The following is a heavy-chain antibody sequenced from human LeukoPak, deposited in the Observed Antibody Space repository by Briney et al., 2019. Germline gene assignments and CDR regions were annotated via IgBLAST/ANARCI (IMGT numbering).Heavy chain of an antibody. D-gene: IGHD6-13*01. J-gene: IGHJ3*02. Sequence: SETLSLTCTVSGGSISSYYWSWIRQPPGTGLEWIGYMYYTGSTNYNASLESRVTISVDRSKNQFSLKLSSVTAADTALYYCARDRRTSSTPNDAFDIWGQGTLVTVSS. CDR3: ARDRRTSSTPNDAFDI. CDR2: MYYTGST. CDR1: GGSISSYY. V-gene: IGHV4-59*01.